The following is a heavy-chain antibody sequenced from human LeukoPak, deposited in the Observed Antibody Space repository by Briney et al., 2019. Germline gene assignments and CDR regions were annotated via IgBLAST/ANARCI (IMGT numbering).Heavy chain of an antibody. CDR3: AKVLSSTWYLAGSGSFDN. Sequence: GGSLRLSCAASGFTFINYAMTWVRQAPGKGLEWVSLISGTGGSTYYADSVRGRFTISRDNSKNTLYLQMNTLGADDTAVYYCAKVLSSTWYLAGSGSFDNWGQGTLVTVSS. CDR2: ISGTGGST. J-gene: IGHJ4*02. CDR1: GFTFINYA. V-gene: IGHV3-23*01. D-gene: IGHD6-13*01.